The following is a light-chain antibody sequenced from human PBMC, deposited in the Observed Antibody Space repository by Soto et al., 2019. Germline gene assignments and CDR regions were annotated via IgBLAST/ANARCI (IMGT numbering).Light chain of an antibody. V-gene: IGKV2-30*02. J-gene: IGKJ1*01. CDR3: QQGYATPRT. CDR2: KVS. CDR1: QSLVHSDGNTY. Sequence: DVVMTQSPLSLPVTLGQPASISCRSSQSLVHSDGNTYLNWFQQRPGQSPRRLIYKVSNRDSGVPDRFSGSGSGTDFTLKISSLQPEAFATYYCQQGYATPRTFGQGTKVDIK.